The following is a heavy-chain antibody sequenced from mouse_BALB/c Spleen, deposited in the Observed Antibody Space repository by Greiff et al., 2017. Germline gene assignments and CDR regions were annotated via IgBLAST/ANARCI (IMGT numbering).Heavy chain of an antibody. CDR3: ARGEDYGYEWAWFAY. CDR2: ISYSGST. CDR1: GYSITSDYA. Sequence: EVQLQQSGPGLVKPSQSLSLTCTVTGYSITSDYAWNWIRQFPGNKLEWMGYISYSGSTSYNPSLKSRISITRDTSKNQFFLQLNSVTTEDTATYYCARGEDYGYEWAWFAYWGQGTLVTVSA. D-gene: IGHD2-2*01. J-gene: IGHJ3*01. V-gene: IGHV3-2*02.